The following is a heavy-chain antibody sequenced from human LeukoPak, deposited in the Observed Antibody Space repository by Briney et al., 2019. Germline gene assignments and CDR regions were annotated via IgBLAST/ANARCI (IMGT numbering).Heavy chain of an antibody. Sequence: PGGSLRLSCAASGFTFDDYTMHWVRQAPGKTLECVALISWDGTTYYRDSMKGRFTISRDDSKNSLYLQMDTLRTEDTAFYYCAKDLTYESSGSVIDHWGQGTLVTVSS. V-gene: IGHV3-43*01. CDR3: AKDLTYESSGSVIDH. J-gene: IGHJ4*02. D-gene: IGHD3-22*01. CDR2: ISWDGTT. CDR1: GFTFDDYT.